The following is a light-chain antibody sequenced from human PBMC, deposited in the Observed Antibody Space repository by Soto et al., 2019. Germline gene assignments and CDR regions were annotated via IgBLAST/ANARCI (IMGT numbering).Light chain of an antibody. CDR2: DAS. CDR3: QQYFSFPYT. J-gene: IGKJ2*01. Sequence: DIQMTQSPSTLSASIGDRVTFTCRASQSVSRTLAWYQQKPGKAPNLLIYDASTLERGDPSRFSGSGSGTEFTLTISSLQPDDFAPYFCQQYFSFPYTFGQGTTLQ. V-gene: IGKV1-5*01. CDR1: QSVSRT.